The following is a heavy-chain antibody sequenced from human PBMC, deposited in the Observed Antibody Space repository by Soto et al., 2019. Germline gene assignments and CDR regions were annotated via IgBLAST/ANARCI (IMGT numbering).Heavy chain of an antibody. V-gene: IGHV3-30*18. D-gene: IGHD2-15*01. CDR2: ISYDGSNK. J-gene: IGHJ4*02. CDR3: AKDRIVVVVAAAFDY. Sequence: QVQLVESGGGVVQPGRSLRLSCAASGFTFSSYGMHWVRQAPGKGLEWVAVISYDGSNKYYADSVKGRFTISRDNSKNTLYLQINSLRAEDTAVYYCAKDRIVVVVAAAFDYWGQGTLVTVSS. CDR1: GFTFSSYG.